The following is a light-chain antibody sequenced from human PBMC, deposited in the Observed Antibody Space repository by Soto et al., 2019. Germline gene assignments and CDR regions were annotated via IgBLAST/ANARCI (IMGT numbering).Light chain of an antibody. CDR2: GAT. V-gene: IGKV3-20*01. Sequence: DIALTQSPGTLSLSPGDRAILSCRASQSVNSGSLAWYEQRPGQAPRLLIYGATIRATGIPDKFSGSGSGTDFTLAISRLEPEDFAVYYCQQYGSPVRMFGQGTKVEIK. CDR3: QQYGSPVRM. J-gene: IGKJ1*01. CDR1: QSVNSGS.